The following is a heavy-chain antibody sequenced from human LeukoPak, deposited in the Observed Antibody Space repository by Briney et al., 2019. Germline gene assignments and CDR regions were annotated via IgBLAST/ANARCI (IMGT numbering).Heavy chain of an antibody. CDR3: ARAGDSNYYYYYGMDV. J-gene: IGHJ6*04. Sequence: SQTLSLTCTVSGGSISSGSYYWGWIRQPAGKGLEWIGRIYTSGSTNYNPSLKSQVTISVDTSKNQFSLKLSSVTAADTAVYYCARAGDSNYYYYYGMDVWGKGTTVTVSS. V-gene: IGHV4-61*02. D-gene: IGHD3-22*01. CDR1: GGSISSGSYY. CDR2: IYTSGST.